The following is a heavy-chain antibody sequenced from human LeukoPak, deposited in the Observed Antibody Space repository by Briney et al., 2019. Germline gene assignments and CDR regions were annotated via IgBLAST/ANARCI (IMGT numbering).Heavy chain of an antibody. CDR3: ATEGYHYDSSGRDAFDI. V-gene: IGHV1-24*01. CDR2: FDPEAGET. CDR1: GYTLTELS. D-gene: IGHD3-22*01. Sequence: GASGKVSCKVSGYTLTELSMHWVRQAPGKGLEWMGGFDPEAGETIYAQKFQGRLTMTEDTSTATAYMELSTLRSEDTAVYYCATEGYHYDSSGRDAFDIWGQGTMVTVSS. J-gene: IGHJ3*02.